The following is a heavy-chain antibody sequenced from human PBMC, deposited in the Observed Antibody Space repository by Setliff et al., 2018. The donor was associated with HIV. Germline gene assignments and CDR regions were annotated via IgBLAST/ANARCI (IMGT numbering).Heavy chain of an antibody. D-gene: IGHD4-17*01. Sequence: PGGSLRLSCAASGFTVSSNYMSWVRQAPGKGLEWVSVIYSGGSTYYADSVKGRFTISRDNSKNTLYLQMSSLRAEDTAVYYCARSPYGDYGLDYWGQGTLVTVSS. V-gene: IGHV3-53*01. CDR2: IYSGGST. J-gene: IGHJ4*02. CDR3: ARSPYGDYGLDY. CDR1: GFTVSSNY.